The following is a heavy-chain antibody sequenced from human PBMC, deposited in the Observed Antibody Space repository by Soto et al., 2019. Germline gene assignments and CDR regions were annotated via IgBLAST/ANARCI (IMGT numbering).Heavy chain of an antibody. CDR2: TNPDSDKM. CDR1: GYIFTTYF. D-gene: IGHD3-10*02. J-gene: IGHJ4*02. V-gene: IGHV1-3*02. CDR3: VTGGAVRLNR. Sequence: QVHLVQSEAEVKRPGASVKLSCQTPGYIFTTYFIHWIRQAPGQRFEWMGWTNPDSDKMRYSPDFQERFTITRDTSATTVYMELRNLESADSAVYYCVTGGAVRLNRWGQGTLVSVSS.